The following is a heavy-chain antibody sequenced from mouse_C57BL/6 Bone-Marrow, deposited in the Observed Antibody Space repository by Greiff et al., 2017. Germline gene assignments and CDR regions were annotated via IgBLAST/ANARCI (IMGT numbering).Heavy chain of an antibody. Sequence: VQLQQPGTELVKPGASVKLSCKASGYTFTSYWMHWVKQRPGQGLEWIGNINPSNGGTNYNEKFKSKATLTVDKSSSTAYMQRSSLTSEYTAVYYCARVPATMVTTAWYFDVWGTGTTVTVSS. CDR1: GYTFTSYW. J-gene: IGHJ1*03. V-gene: IGHV1-53*01. D-gene: IGHD2-2*01. CDR3: ARVPATMVTTAWYFDV. CDR2: INPSNGGT.